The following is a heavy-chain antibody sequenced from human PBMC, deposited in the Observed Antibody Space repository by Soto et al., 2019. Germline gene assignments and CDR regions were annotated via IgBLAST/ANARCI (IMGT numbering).Heavy chain of an antibody. CDR3: ARAWSHYDFWSGPPGGMDV. D-gene: IGHD3-3*01. CDR1: GFTFSSYS. CDR2: ISSSSSYI. V-gene: IGHV3-21*01. Sequence: PGGSLRLSCAASGFTFSSYSMNWVRQAPGKGLEWVSSISSSSSYIYYADSVKGRFTISRDNAKNSLYLQMNSLRAEDTAVYYCARAWSHYDFWSGPPGGMDVWGQGTTVTVSS. J-gene: IGHJ6*02.